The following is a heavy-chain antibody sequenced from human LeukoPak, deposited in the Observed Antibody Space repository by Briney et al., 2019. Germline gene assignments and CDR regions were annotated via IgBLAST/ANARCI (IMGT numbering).Heavy chain of an antibody. CDR2: IKQDGSEK. V-gene: IGHV3-7*01. D-gene: IGHD3-3*01. Sequence: GGSLRLFCAASGFTFSRYWMSWVRQAPGKGLEWVANIKQDGSEKYYVDSVKGRFTISRDNAKNSLYLQMNSLRAEDTAVYYCARRGDFWSAPDYWGQGTLVTVSS. CDR1: GFTFSRYW. CDR3: ARRGDFWSAPDY. J-gene: IGHJ4*02.